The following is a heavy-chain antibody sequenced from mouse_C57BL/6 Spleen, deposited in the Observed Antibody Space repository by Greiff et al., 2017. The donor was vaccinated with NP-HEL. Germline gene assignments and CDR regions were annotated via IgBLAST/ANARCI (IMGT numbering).Heavy chain of an antibody. J-gene: IGHJ4*01. D-gene: IGHD1-1*01. CDR3: AREDYYGSSLDY. CDR2: INPNNGGT. Sequence: VQLQQSGPELVKPGASVKMSCKASGYTFTDYNMHWVKQSHGKSLEWVGYINPNNGGTSYNQKFKGKATLTVNKSSSTAYMELRSLTSEDSAVYYCAREDYYGSSLDYWGQGTSVTVSS. V-gene: IGHV1-22*01. CDR1: GYTFTDYN.